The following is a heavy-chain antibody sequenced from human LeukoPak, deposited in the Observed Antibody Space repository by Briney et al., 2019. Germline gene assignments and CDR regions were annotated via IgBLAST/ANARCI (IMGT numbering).Heavy chain of an antibody. V-gene: IGHV4-59*01. Sequence: SETLSLTCTVCGGSISSYYWSWIRQPPGKGLEWIGYIYYSGSTNYNPSLKSRVTISVDTSKNQFSLKLSSVTAADTAVYYCAAGYYYHTDGNKNHFDYWGQGTLVTVSS. CDR3: AAGYYYHTDGNKNHFDY. J-gene: IGHJ4*02. CDR1: GGSISSYY. CDR2: IYYSGST. D-gene: IGHD3-22*01.